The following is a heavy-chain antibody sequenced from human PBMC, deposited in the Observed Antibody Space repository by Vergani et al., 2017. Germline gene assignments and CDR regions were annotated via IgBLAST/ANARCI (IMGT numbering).Heavy chain of an antibody. CDR1: GYTFTSYD. CDR2: MNPNSGNT. Sequence: QVQLVQSGAEVKKPGASVKVSCKASGYTFTSYDINWVRQATGQGLEWMGWMNPNSGNTGYAQKFQGRVTMTEDTSTDTAYMELSSLRSEDTAVYYCATRDFKYSSGWYFSWFDPWGQGTLVTVSS. V-gene: IGHV1-8*01. J-gene: IGHJ5*02. CDR3: ATRDFKYSSGWYFSWFDP. D-gene: IGHD6-19*01.